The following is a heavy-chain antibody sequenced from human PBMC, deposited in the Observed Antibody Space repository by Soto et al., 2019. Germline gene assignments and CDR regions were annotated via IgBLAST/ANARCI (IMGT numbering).Heavy chain of an antibody. CDR1: GFTFSSYA. CDR2: ISYDGSNK. Sequence: GGSLRLSCAASGFTFSSYAMHWVRQAPGKGLEWVAVISYDGSNKYYADSVKGRFTISRDNSKNTLYLQMNSLRAEDTAVYYCNAAITTTITNPFDYWGQGTLVTVSS. J-gene: IGHJ4*02. V-gene: IGHV3-30-3*01. CDR3: NAAITTTITNPFDY. D-gene: IGHD1-26*01.